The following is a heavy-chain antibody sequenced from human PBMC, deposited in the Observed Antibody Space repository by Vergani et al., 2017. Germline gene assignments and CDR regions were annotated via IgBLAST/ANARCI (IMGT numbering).Heavy chain of an antibody. CDR1: GFTFSDYY. Sequence: QVQLVESGGGLVKPGGSLRLSCAASGFTFSDYYMSWIRQAPGKGLEWVSYISCSGITIYYADSVKGLFTISRDNAKNSLYLQMNRLRAEDTAVYYCARDRLADKGKAEDIWGQGTMVTVSS. CDR2: ISCSGITI. CDR3: ARDRLADKGKAEDI. J-gene: IGHJ3*02. D-gene: IGHD3-10*01. V-gene: IGHV3-11*01.